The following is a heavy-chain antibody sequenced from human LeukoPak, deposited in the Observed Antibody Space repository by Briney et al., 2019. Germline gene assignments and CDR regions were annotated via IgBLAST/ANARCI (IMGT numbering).Heavy chain of an antibody. Sequence: PSETLSLTCTDSGGSISSSSYYWGWIRQPPGKGLEWIGSIYYSGSTYYNPSLKSRVTISVDTSKNQFSLKLSSVTAADTAVYYCARQKAAHMDVWGKGTTVTVSS. V-gene: IGHV4-39*01. CDR1: GGSISSSSYY. CDR3: ARQKAAHMDV. CDR2: IYYSGST. D-gene: IGHD2-15*01. J-gene: IGHJ6*03.